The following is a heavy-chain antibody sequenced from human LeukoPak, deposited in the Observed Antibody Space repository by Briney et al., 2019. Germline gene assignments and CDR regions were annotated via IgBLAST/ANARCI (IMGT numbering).Heavy chain of an antibody. CDR2: IKQDGSEK. CDR1: GFTFSRYW. V-gene: IGHV3-7*01. D-gene: IGHD3-22*01. J-gene: IGHJ4*02. CDR3: ARPYWYDSSGYNDY. Sequence: GGSLRLSCAASGFTFSRYWMNWVRRAPGKGLEWVANIKQDGSEKYYVDSVKGRFTISRDNAKNSLYLQMNSLRAEDTAVYYCARPYWYDSSGYNDYWGQGTLVTVSS.